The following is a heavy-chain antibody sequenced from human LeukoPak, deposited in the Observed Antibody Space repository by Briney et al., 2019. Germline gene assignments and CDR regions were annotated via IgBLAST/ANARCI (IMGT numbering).Heavy chain of an antibody. CDR1: GFTFDDYA. CDR2: ISWDGGST. CDR3: AKDKGPRLYSYGMDV. V-gene: IGHV3-43*02. J-gene: IGHJ6*02. Sequence: GGSLRLSCAASGFTFDDYAMHWVRQAPGKGLEWVSLISWDGGSTYYADSVKGRFTISRDNSKNSLYLQMNSLRTEDTALYYCAKDKGPRLYSYGMDVWGQGTTVTVSS. D-gene: IGHD6-25*01.